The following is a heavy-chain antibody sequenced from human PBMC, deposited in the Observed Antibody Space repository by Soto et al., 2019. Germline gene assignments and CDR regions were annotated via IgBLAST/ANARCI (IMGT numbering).Heavy chain of an antibody. CDR1: GLTFSRYW. D-gene: IGHD3-16*01. CDR2: IKEDGSEK. CDR3: AKGGHIDY. V-gene: IGHV3-7*03. J-gene: IGHJ4*02. Sequence: FLRLSCAASGLTFSRYWMSWVRQAPGKGLEWVANIKEDGSEKNDVDSVKGRLTISRDNAKNSLYLQMNSLRVEDTAVYYCAKGGHIDYCGQGTLVTVSS.